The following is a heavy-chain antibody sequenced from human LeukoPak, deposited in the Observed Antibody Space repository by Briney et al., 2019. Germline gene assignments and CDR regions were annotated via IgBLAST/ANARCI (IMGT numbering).Heavy chain of an antibody. CDR3: ALLWFGDQLYYFDY. V-gene: IGHV3-48*03. D-gene: IGHD3-10*01. CDR2: ISSSGSTI. Sequence: GGSLRLSCAASGFTFSSYEMNWVRQAPGKGLEWASYISSSGSTIYYADSVKGRFTISRDNAKNSLYLQMNSLRAEDTAVYYCALLWFGDQLYYFDYWGQGTLVTVSS. CDR1: GFTFSSYE. J-gene: IGHJ4*02.